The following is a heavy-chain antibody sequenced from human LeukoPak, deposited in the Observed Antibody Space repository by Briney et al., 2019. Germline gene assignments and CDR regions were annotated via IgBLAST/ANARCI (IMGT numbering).Heavy chain of an antibody. V-gene: IGHV4-59*08. D-gene: IGHD1-1*01. CDR1: GGSIRSYY. CDR3: ARLTTQDAFDI. Sequence: SETLSLTCTVSGGSIRSYYWSWIRQPPGKGLEWIGYIYYSGSTNYNPSLKSRVTISVDTSKNQFSLKLSSVTAADTAVYYCARLTTQDAFDIWGQGTMVTVSS. CDR2: IYYSGST. J-gene: IGHJ3*02.